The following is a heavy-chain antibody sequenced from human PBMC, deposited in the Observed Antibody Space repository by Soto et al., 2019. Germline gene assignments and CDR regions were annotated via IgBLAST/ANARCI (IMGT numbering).Heavy chain of an antibody. CDR2: IYYSGST. V-gene: IGHV4-61*01. CDR1: GGSVSSGSYY. J-gene: IGHJ4*02. Sequence: SETLSLTCTVSGGSVSSGSYYWSWIRQPPGKGLEWIGYIYYSGSTNYNPSLKSRITISVDTSKNQFSLKLSSVTAADTAVYYCARETRDGSFFDYWGQGTLVTVSS. CDR3: ARETRDGSFFDY. D-gene: IGHD3-22*01.